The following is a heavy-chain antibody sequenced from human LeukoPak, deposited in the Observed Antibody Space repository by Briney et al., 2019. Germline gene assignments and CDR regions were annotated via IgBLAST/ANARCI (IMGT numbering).Heavy chain of an antibody. CDR2: IYYSGST. J-gene: IGHJ4*02. Sequence: PSETLSLTCTVSGGSISSYYWSWIRQLPGKGLEWIGYIYYSGSTNYNPSLKSRVTISVDTSKNQFSLKLSSVTAADTAVYYCARGRGYYDSSGYLQGPRRPIDYWGQGTLVTVSS. V-gene: IGHV4-59*12. CDR3: ARGRGYYDSSGYLQGPRRPIDY. D-gene: IGHD3-22*01. CDR1: GGSISSYY.